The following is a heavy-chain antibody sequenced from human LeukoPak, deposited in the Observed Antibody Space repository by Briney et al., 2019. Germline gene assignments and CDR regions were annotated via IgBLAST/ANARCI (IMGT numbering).Heavy chain of an antibody. CDR1: GFTFTNYA. V-gene: IGHV3-23*01. J-gene: IGHJ3*02. D-gene: IGHD7-27*01. CDR3: AKATAPHLGYAFDI. CDR2: ISGRGANT. Sequence: GGSLRLSCAASGFTFTNYAINWVRQAPGKGLELVSAISGRGANTYYADSVKGRFTISRDNSKNTLYLQMSTLRAEDTAVYYCAKATAPHLGYAFDIWGQGTMVIVFS.